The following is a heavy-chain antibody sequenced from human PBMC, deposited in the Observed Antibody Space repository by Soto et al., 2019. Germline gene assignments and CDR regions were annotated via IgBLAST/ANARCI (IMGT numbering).Heavy chain of an antibody. CDR2: IYYSGST. D-gene: IGHD3-10*01. CDR1: GGSVSSGSYY. V-gene: IGHV4-61*01. J-gene: IGHJ5*02. Sequence: SETLSLTCTVSGGSVSSGSYYWSWIRQPPGKGLEWIGYIYYSGSTNYHPSLKSRVTISEDTSKNQFSLKLSSVTAADTAVYYCARAQGDLEYDGNSWNANWFDPWGQGTLVTVSS. CDR3: ARAQGDLEYDGNSWNANWFDP.